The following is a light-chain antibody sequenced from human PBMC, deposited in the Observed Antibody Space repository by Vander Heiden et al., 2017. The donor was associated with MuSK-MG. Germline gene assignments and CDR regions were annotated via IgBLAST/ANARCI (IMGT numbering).Light chain of an antibody. V-gene: IGKV4-1*01. CDR3: LQYFSFPYT. Sequence: DIVMTQSPDSLAVSLGERATINCKSSQSVLYTSNNKNYLAWYQQKPGQPPKLFIYWASTRESGVPDRFTGSGSGTDFTLTISSLQAEDVAVYYCLQYFSFPYTLGQGTNLEI. CDR2: WAS. CDR1: QSVLYTSNNKNY. J-gene: IGKJ2*01.